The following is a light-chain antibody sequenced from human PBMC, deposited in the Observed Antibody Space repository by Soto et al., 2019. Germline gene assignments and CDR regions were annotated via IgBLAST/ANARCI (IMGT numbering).Light chain of an antibody. CDR1: SSDVGGYNY. V-gene: IGLV2-8*01. Sequence: QSALTQPPSASGSPGQSVTISCTGTSSDVGGYNYVSWYQQHPGKAPKLMIYEVSKRPSGVPDCFSGSKSGNTASLTVSGLQAEDEADYYCSSYAGSNNVFGGGTKVTVL. CDR2: EVS. CDR3: SSYAGSNNV. J-gene: IGLJ2*01.